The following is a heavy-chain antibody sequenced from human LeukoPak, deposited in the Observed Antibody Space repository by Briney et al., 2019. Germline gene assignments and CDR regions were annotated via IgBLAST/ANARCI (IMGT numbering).Heavy chain of an antibody. J-gene: IGHJ4*02. CDR3: ARDLEYSSSSGTDLVHDY. D-gene: IGHD6-6*01. V-gene: IGHV1-46*01. CDR2: INPSGGST. CDR1: GYTFTSYY. Sequence: ASVKVSRKASGYTFTSYYMHWVRQAPGQGLEWMGIINPSGGSTSYAQKFQGRVTMTRDTSTSTVYMELSSLRSEDTAVYYCARDLEYSSSSGTDLVHDYWGQGTLVTVSS.